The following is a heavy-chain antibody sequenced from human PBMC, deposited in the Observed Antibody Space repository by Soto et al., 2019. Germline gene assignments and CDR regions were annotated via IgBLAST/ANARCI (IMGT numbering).Heavy chain of an antibody. CDR3: AREGDVGAGCYGMDV. D-gene: IGHD3-10*01. Sequence: GGSLRLSCAASGFTVSSNYMSWVRQAPGKGLEWVSVIYSGGSTYYADSVKGRFTISRDNSKNTLYLQMNSLRAEDTAVYYCAREGDVGAGCYGMDVWGQGSTVTVSS. CDR1: GFTVSSNY. J-gene: IGHJ6*02. CDR2: IYSGGST. V-gene: IGHV3-66*01.